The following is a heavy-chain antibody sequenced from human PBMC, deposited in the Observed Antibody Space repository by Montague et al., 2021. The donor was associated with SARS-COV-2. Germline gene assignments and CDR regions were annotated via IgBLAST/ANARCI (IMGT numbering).Heavy chain of an antibody. J-gene: IGHJ5*02. D-gene: IGHD2-21*02. CDR1: GGSISTGSYY. V-gene: IGHV4-39*01. Sequence: SETLSLTCSFSGGSISTGSYYWGWIRQPPRKGLEWIGSIYYSGDTYYNPSLKSRVTISVDTSKNQFSLKLSSVTAADTAVYYCARQSRVVTAIWALRTSLSSWFDPWGQGTLVTVSS. CDR2: IYYSGDT. CDR3: ARQSRVVTAIWALRTSLSSWFDP.